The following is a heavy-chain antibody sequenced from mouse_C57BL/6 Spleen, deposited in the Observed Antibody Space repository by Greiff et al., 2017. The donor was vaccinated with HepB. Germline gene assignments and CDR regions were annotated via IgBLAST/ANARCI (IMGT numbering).Heavy chain of an antibody. CDR2: INPSSGYT. CDR3: ARGELGRLYYFDY. J-gene: IGHJ2*01. CDR1: GYTFTSYT. D-gene: IGHD4-1*01. Sequence: VQLQESGAELARPGASVKMSCKASGYTFTSYTMHWVKQRPGQGLEWIGYINPSSGYTKYNQKFKDKATLTADKSSSTAYMQLSSLTSEDSAVYYCARGELGRLYYFDYWGQGTTLTVSS. V-gene: IGHV1-4*01.